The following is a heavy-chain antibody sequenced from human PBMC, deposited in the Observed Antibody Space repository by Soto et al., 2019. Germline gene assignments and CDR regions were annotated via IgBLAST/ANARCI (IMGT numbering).Heavy chain of an antibody. Sequence: SETLSLTCAVYGGSFSDFYWNWIRQSPGKGLEWIGEINHSGDTNYNPSLKSRVTISVDTSKNQSSLQLNSVTATDTAVYYCAQRTLTNWFDPWGQGTPVTVSS. CDR2: INHSGDT. CDR3: AQRTLTNWFDP. V-gene: IGHV4-34*01. D-gene: IGHD4-4*01. CDR1: GGSFSDFY. J-gene: IGHJ5*02.